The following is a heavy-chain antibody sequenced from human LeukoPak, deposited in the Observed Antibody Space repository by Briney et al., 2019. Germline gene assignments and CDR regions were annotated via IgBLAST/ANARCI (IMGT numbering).Heavy chain of an antibody. J-gene: IGHJ4*02. CDR1: GFTFNNFG. V-gene: IGHV3-30*02. CDR2: IGYEGVHK. Sequence: PGGSLRLSCAASGFTFNNFGMHWVRQAPGKGLEWVSFIGYEGVHKYYADSVKGRFTISKDNSKATLYLQMNSLRPEDTVVYYCAKDLHGGYSSDYWGQGTLVTVFS. D-gene: IGHD4-23*01. CDR3: AKDLHGGYSSDY.